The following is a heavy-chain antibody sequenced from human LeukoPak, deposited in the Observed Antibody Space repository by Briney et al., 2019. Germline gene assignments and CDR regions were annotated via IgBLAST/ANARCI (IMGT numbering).Heavy chain of an antibody. V-gene: IGHV4-39*01. D-gene: IGHD6-19*01. CDR3: ARTTDPSSGWYGGLSPDRGFDP. CDR1: SNSISSSSYY. CDR2: IYYSGST. Sequence: SGTLSITCTVSSNSISSSSYYSGWIRQPPGKGLERIGSIYYSGSTYYNPSLKSRVTISVDTSKNQFSLKLSSVSAADTAVYYCARTTDPSSGWYGGLSPDRGFDPWGQGTLVTVSS. J-gene: IGHJ5*02.